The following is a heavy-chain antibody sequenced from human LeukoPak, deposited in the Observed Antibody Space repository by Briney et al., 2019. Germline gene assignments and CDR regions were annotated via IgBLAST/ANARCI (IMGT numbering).Heavy chain of an antibody. CDR3: ARARTVTTPLRARHEAFDI. CDR2: IYYSGST. V-gene: IGHV4-39*01. J-gene: IGHJ3*02. D-gene: IGHD4-17*01. Sequence: PSETLSLTCTVSGGSISSTSNYWGWIRLPPGWGLEWIGSIYYSGSTYYNPSVKSRVTVSVDTSKNQFSLKLTSVTAADTALYYCARARTVTTPLRARHEAFDIWGQGTMVTVSS. CDR1: GGSISSTSNY.